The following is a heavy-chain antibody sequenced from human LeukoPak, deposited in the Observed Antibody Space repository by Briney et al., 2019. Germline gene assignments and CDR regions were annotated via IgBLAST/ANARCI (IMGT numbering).Heavy chain of an antibody. Sequence: PGGSLRLSCAASGFTFSSYSMNWVRQAPGKGLEWVSSITSSSSYIYYADSVKRRFTISSDNAKNSLYLQMNSLRAEDTAVYYCARDLEYSYGPGDNWGQGTLVTVSS. D-gene: IGHD5-18*01. CDR2: ITSSSSYI. J-gene: IGHJ4*01. CDR1: GFTFSSYS. CDR3: ARDLEYSYGPGDN. V-gene: IGHV3-21*01.